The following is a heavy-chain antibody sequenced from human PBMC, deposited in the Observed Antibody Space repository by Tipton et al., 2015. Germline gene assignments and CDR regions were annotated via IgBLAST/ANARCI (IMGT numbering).Heavy chain of an antibody. CDR3: ARDRLYYDSSGYSYWYFDL. Sequence: TLSLTCTVSGGSISSGGYYWSWIRQHPGKGLEWIGYIYYSGSTYCNPSLKSRVTISVDTSKNQFSLKLSSVTAADTAVYYCARDRLYYDSSGYSYWYFDLWGRGTLVTVSS. V-gene: IGHV4-31*03. CDR2: IYYSGST. D-gene: IGHD3-22*01. J-gene: IGHJ2*01. CDR1: GGSISSGGYY.